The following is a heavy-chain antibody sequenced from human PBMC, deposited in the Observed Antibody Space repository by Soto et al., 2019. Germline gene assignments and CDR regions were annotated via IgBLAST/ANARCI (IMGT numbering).Heavy chain of an antibody. V-gene: IGHV5-10-1*01. Sequence: PGESLKISCKASGYTFNTYWINWVRQMPGKGLEWMGRIDPTDSETNYSPSFQGQVTMSVDTSISTAYLRWSSLKASDTAMYYCARVLYASAWYGIDFWGQGTLVTVSS. CDR3: ARVLYASAWYGIDF. J-gene: IGHJ4*02. CDR2: IDPTDSET. CDR1: GYTFNTYW. D-gene: IGHD6-19*01.